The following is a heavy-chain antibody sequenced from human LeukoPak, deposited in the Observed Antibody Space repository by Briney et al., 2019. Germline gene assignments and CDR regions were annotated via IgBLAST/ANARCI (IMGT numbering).Heavy chain of an antibody. CDR3: AREGSGYYDSSGYYTDYYFDY. Sequence: ASVKVSCKASGYTFTGYYMHWVRQAPGQGLEWMGRIIPILGIANYAQKFQGRVTITADKSTSTAYMELSSLRSEDTAVYYCAREGSGYYDSSGYYTDYYFDYWGQGTLVTVSS. CDR2: IIPILGIA. CDR1: GYTFTGYY. V-gene: IGHV1-69*04. J-gene: IGHJ4*02. D-gene: IGHD3-22*01.